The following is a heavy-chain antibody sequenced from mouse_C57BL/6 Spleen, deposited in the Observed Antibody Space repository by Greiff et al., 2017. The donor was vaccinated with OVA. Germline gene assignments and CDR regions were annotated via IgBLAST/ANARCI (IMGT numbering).Heavy chain of an antibody. J-gene: IGHJ4*01. D-gene: IGHD2-4*01. V-gene: IGHV1-82*01. Sequence: VQLQQSGPELVKPGDSVKISCKASGYAFSSSWMTWVKQRPGKGLEWIGRIYPGDGDTNYNGKFKGKATLTADKSSSTAYMQLSSLTSEDSAVYFCAGLRYAMDYWGQGTSVTVSS. CDR1: GYAFSSSW. CDR3: AGLRYAMDY. CDR2: IYPGDGDT.